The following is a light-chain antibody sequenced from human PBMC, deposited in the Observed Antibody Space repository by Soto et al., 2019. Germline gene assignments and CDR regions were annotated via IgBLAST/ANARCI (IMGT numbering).Light chain of an antibody. Sequence: QSALTQPPSASGSPGQSVTISCTGTSNDGGGYKYVSWYQQHPGKAPKLMIYEVTQRPSGIPDRFSGSKSGNTAYLTVSGLQADDEADYFCSSYAGTNDYVVFGGGTKVTVL. CDR2: EVT. J-gene: IGLJ2*01. CDR1: SNDGGGYKY. V-gene: IGLV2-8*01. CDR3: SSYAGTNDYVV.